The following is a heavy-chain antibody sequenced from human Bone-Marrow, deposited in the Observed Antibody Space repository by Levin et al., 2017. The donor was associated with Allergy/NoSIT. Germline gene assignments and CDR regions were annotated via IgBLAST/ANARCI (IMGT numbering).Heavy chain of an antibody. Sequence: SGGSLRLSCAASGFPFSTYWMSWVRQAPGKGLDWVANIKQDGSQKYYVDSVEGRFTISRDNAKNSLYLQMNSLRAEDTAVYYCARRYSYTLGGFDYWGQGTLVTVSS. CDR3: ARRYSYTLGGFDY. D-gene: IGHD5-18*01. V-gene: IGHV3-7*04. CDR1: GFPFSTYW. CDR2: IKQDGSQK. J-gene: IGHJ4*02.